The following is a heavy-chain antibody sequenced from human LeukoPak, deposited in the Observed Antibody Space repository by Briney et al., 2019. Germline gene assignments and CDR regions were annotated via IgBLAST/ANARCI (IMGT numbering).Heavy chain of an antibody. J-gene: IGHJ4*02. CDR3: AVIVGALDY. D-gene: IGHD1-26*01. CDR1: GYTFTSYG. CDR2: ISAYNGNT. V-gene: IGHV1-18*01. Sequence: ASVKVSCKASGYTFTSYGISWVRQAPGQGLEWMGWISAYNGNTYYARNLRGRVTMTTDTSTSTAYMELRSLRSDDTAVYYCAVIVGALDYWGQGTLVTVSS.